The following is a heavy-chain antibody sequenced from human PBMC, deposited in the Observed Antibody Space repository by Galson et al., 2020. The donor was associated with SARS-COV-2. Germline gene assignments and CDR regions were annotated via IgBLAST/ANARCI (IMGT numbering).Heavy chain of an antibody. CDR2: IYTSGST. CDR3: ARSGVGATYDAFDI. Sequence: SETLYLTCTVSGGSISSGSYYWSWIRQPAGKGLEWIGRIYTSGSTNYNPSLKSRVTISVDTSKNQFSLKLSSVTAADTAVYYCARSGVGATYDAFDIWGQGTMVTVSS. D-gene: IGHD1-26*01. CDR1: GGSISSGSYY. V-gene: IGHV4-61*02. J-gene: IGHJ3*02.